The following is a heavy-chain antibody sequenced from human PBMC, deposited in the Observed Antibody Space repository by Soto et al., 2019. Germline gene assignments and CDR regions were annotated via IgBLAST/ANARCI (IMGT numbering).Heavy chain of an antibody. CDR3: AREYSYGSGTYFDY. V-gene: IGHV1-69*01. CDR1: GGSFASYA. CDR2: IIPLFNTT. D-gene: IGHD3-10*01. Sequence: QVQLVQSGAEVKKPGSSVKVSCKAAGGSFASYAITWLRQAPGQGLEWMGGIIPLFNTTTYAQKFQDRVTITADEATNTAYMQLSSLRSEDTAVHYCAREYSYGSGTYFDYWGQGTLVIVSS. J-gene: IGHJ4*02.